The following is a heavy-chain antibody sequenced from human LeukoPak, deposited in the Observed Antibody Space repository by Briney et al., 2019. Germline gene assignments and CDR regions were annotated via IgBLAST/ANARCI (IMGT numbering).Heavy chain of an antibody. J-gene: IGHJ4*02. V-gene: IGHV1-46*01. D-gene: IGHD6-19*01. Sequence: ASVKVSCKASGYTFTGYYMHWVRQAPGQGVEWMGIINPSGGSTSYAQKFQGRVTMTRDTSTSTVYMELSSLRSEDTAVYYCASMYSSGWPFDYWGQGTLVTVSS. CDR2: INPSGGST. CDR3: ASMYSSGWPFDY. CDR1: GYTFTGYY.